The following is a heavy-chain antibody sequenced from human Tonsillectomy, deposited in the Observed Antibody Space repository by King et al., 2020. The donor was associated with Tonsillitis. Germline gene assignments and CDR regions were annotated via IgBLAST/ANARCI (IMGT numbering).Heavy chain of an antibody. CDR2: IHWDDDK. J-gene: IGHJ4*02. CDR3: ARTLPYYDFWSGYYFDY. D-gene: IGHD3-3*01. Sequence: TLKESGPALVKPTQTLTLTCTFSGFSLSNSGMCVSWIRQPPGKALQWLAVIHWDDDKYYSAPLRTRLAISKDTSKNQVVLTMTNMDPVDTATYYCARTLPYYDFWSGYYFDYWGQGTLVTVSS. CDR1: GFSLSNSGMC. V-gene: IGHV2-70*01.